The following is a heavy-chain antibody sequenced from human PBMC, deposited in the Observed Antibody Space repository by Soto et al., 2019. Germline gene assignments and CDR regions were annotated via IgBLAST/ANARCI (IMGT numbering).Heavy chain of an antibody. CDR3: ARGADYDSSGYYYFY. CDR2: IIPIFGTA. CDR1: GGTFSSYA. D-gene: IGHD3-22*01. J-gene: IGHJ4*02. Sequence: QVQLVQSGAEVKKPGSSVKVSCKSSGGTFSSYAISWVRQAPGQGLEWMGGIIPIFGTANYAQKFQGRVTFTGDESTRTAYGEVSSLRCEDTAVYYGARGADYDSSGYYYFYWGQGPLVTVSS. V-gene: IGHV1-69*01.